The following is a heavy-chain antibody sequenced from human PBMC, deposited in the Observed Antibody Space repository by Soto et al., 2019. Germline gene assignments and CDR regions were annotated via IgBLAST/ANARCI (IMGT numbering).Heavy chain of an antibody. D-gene: IGHD4-17*01. J-gene: IGHJ4*02. CDR3: ASLSYGDVYFDY. V-gene: IGHV1-69*13. Sequence: SVKVSCKASGGTFSSYAISWVRQAPGQGLEWMGGIIPIFGTANYAQKFQGRVTITADESTSTAYMELSSLRSEDTAVYYCASLSYGDVYFDYCGQGTLLTVST. CDR1: GGTFSSYA. CDR2: IIPIFGTA.